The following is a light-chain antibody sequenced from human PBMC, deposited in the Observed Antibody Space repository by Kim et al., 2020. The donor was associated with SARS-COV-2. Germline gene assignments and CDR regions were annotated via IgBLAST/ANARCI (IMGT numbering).Light chain of an antibody. CDR2: EDN. Sequence: GKTVTLSCTGSSGSIASNYVQWYQQRPGSAPTTVIYEDNQRPSGVPDRFSGSIDSSSNSASLTISGLKTEDEADYYCQSYDSSNRVFGGGTKLTVL. V-gene: IGLV6-57*02. CDR3: QSYDSSNRV. J-gene: IGLJ3*02. CDR1: SGSIASNY.